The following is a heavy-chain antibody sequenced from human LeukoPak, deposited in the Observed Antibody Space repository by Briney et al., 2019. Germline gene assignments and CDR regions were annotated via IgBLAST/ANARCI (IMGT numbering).Heavy chain of an antibody. CDR3: ARSLYSYGYFDY. CDR2: INPNSGGT. V-gene: IGHV1-2*02. J-gene: IGHJ4*02. Sequence: AASVKVSCKASGYTFTGYYMHWVRQAPGQGLEWMGWINPNSGGTNYAQKFQGRVTMTRDTSISTAYMELSRLRSDDTAVYYCARSLYSYGYFDYWGQGTLVTVSS. D-gene: IGHD5-18*01. CDR1: GYTFTGYY.